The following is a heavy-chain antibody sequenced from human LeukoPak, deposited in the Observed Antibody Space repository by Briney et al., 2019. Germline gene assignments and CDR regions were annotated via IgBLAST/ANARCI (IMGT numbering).Heavy chain of an antibody. Sequence: QPGGSLRLSCAASGFTFSSFWMGWVRQTPGKRLEWVANMNIDGSEKYYADSVKGRFSISRDNARNSVYLQMNSLRVEDTAVYYCAKALADWWEPLHSWGQGTLVTVSS. J-gene: IGHJ4*02. V-gene: IGHV3-7*01. CDR2: MNIDGSEK. CDR1: GFTFSSFW. CDR3: AKALADWWEPLHS. D-gene: IGHD1-26*01.